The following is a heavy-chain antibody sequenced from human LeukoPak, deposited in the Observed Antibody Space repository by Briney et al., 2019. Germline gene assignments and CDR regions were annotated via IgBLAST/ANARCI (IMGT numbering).Heavy chain of an antibody. CDR2: ISAYNGNT. Sequence: GASVKVSCKASGYTFTSYGISWVRQAPGQGLEWMGWISAYNGNTNYAQKLQGRVTMTTDTSTNTAYMDLRSLRSEDTAVYYCARDGNYDSSGYYYWFDPWGQGTLVTVSS. CDR1: GYTFTSYG. V-gene: IGHV1-18*01. D-gene: IGHD3-22*01. CDR3: ARDGNYDSSGYYYWFDP. J-gene: IGHJ5*02.